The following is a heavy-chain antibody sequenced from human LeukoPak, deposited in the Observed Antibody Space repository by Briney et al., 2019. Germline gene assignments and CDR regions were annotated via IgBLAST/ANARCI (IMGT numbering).Heavy chain of an antibody. V-gene: IGHV1-69*04. CDR1: GGTFSSYA. D-gene: IGHD1-26*01. Sequence: SVKVSCKASGGTFSSYAISWVRQAPGQGLEWMGRIIPILGIANYARKFQGRVTITADKSTSTAYMELSSLRSEDTAVYYCARVPSGSSMGYFDYWGQGTLVTVSS. CDR3: ARVPSGSSMGYFDY. CDR2: IIPILGIA. J-gene: IGHJ4*02.